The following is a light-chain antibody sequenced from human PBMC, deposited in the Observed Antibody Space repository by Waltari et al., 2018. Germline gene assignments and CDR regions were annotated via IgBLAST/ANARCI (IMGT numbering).Light chain of an antibody. CDR3: QQYYSTLWT. Sequence: DIVMTQSPDSLAVSLGERATINCQSSQSVLYSSNNKNYLAWYQQKPGQPPKLLIYWASTRESGVPDQFSGSGSGTDFTLTISSLQAEDVAVYYCQQYYSTLWTFGQGTKVEIK. CDR2: WAS. V-gene: IGKV4-1*01. CDR1: QSVLYSSNNKNY. J-gene: IGKJ1*01.